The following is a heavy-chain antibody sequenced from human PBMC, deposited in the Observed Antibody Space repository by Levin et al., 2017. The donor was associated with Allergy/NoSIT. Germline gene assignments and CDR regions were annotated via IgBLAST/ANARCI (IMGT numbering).Heavy chain of an antibody. D-gene: IGHD2-21*02. CDR2: VSHKGGA. V-gene: IGHV4/OR15-8*02. Sequence: TSETLSLTCSVSGDSIRGDYWWTWVRQPPGEGLEWIGAVSHKGGAVYDPSLGRRVTISMDKSRNQFSLKVLSVTAADTAVYFCARISVTAFVCDYWGQGALVTVAS. CDR1: GDSIRGDYW. J-gene: IGHJ4*01. CDR3: ARISVTAFVCDY.